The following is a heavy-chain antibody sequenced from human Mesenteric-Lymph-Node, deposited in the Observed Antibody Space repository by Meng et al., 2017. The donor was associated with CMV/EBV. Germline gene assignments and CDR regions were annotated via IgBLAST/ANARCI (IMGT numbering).Heavy chain of an antibody. D-gene: IGHD5-18*01. Sequence: ASVKVSCKASGYTFTGYYIHWVRQALGQGLEWMGWINPNSGGTNYAQRFQGTVTMTRDTSISTAYMELSRLRSDDTAVYYCARVYSNYYGMDVWGQGTTVTVSS. V-gene: IGHV1-2*02. CDR1: GYTFTGYY. CDR3: ARVYSNYYGMDV. CDR2: INPNSGGT. J-gene: IGHJ6*02.